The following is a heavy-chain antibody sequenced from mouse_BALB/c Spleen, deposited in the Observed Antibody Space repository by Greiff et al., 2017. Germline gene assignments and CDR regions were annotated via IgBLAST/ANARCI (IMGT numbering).Heavy chain of an antibody. J-gene: IGHJ4*01. CDR3: ARHRGEPPAAMDY. CDR2: ISSGGSYT. V-gene: IGHV5-9-3*01. D-gene: IGHD3-3*01. CDR1: GFTFSSYA. Sequence: EVKLVESGGGLVKPGGSLKLSCAASGFTFSSYAMSWVRQTPEKRLEWVATISSGGSYTYYPDSVKGRFTISRDNAKNTLYLQMSSLRSEDTAMYYCARHRGEPPAAMDYWGQGTSVTVSS.